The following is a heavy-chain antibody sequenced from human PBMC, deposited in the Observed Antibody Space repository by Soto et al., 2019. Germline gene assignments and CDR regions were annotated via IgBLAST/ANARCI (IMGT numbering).Heavy chain of an antibody. V-gene: IGHV1-18*01. Sequence: ASVKVSGKASGYTFSTYDISWVRQAPGQGLEWMGWIITYSGNTKYAQKFQGRVTMTTDASTTTAYLELRSLRSEDTAVYYCARHHGPTTSENWLDPWGQGTLVTVSS. CDR2: IITYSGNT. CDR1: GYTFSTYD. J-gene: IGHJ5*02. D-gene: IGHD2-2*01. CDR3: ARHHGPTTSENWLDP.